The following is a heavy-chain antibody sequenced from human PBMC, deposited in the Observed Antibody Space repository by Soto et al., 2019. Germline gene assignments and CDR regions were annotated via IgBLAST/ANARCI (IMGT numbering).Heavy chain of an antibody. D-gene: IGHD3-10*01. CDR2: ISGSGGST. Sequence: GGSLRLSCAASGFTFSSYAMSWVRQAPGKGLEWVSAISGSGGSTYYADSVKGRFTISRDNSKNTLYLQMNSLRAEDTAVYYCAKALDSRGDPYGMDVWGQGTTVTVSS. CDR3: AKALDSRGDPYGMDV. J-gene: IGHJ6*02. V-gene: IGHV3-23*01. CDR1: GFTFSSYA.